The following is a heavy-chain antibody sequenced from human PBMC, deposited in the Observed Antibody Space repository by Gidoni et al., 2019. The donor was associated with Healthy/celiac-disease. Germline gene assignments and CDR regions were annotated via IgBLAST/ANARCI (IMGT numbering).Heavy chain of an antibody. Sequence: QLQLQESGPGLVKPSETLSLTCTVSGGSISSSSYYWGWIRQPPGKGLEWIGSIYYSGSTYYNPSLKSRVTISVDTSKNQFSLKLSSVTAADTAVYYCAKETTLDYGGYVDGFDYWGQGTLVTVSS. CDR3: AKETTLDYGGYVDGFDY. CDR2: IYYSGST. D-gene: IGHD5-12*01. V-gene: IGHV4-39*02. CDR1: GGSISSSSYY. J-gene: IGHJ4*02.